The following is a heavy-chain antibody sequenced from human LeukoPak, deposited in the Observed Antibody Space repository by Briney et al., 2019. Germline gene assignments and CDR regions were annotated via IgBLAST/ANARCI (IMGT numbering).Heavy chain of an antibody. Sequence: PLETLSLTCSVSGGSISSYYWSWIRQPPGKGLEWIGYIYYSGSTNYNPSLKSRVTMSVDTSKNQFSLKLTSVTAADTAVYYCARLRPVAGYDAFDIWGHGTMVTVSS. CDR1: GGSISSYY. CDR2: IYYSGST. V-gene: IGHV4-59*08. CDR3: ARLRPVAGYDAFDI. D-gene: IGHD6-19*01. J-gene: IGHJ3*02.